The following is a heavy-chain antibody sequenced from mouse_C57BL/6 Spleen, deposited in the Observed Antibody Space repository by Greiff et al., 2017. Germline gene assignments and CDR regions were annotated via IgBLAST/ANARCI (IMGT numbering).Heavy chain of an antibody. V-gene: IGHV5-16*01. J-gene: IGHJ4*01. CDR1: GFTFSDYY. Sequence: EVKLVESEGGLVQPGSSMKLSCTASGFTFSDYYMAWVRQVPEKGLEWVANINYDGSSTYYLDSLKSRFIIARDNAKNILYLQMSSLKSEDTATYYCARVKVTTGAMDYWGQGTSVTVSS. CDR2: INYDGSST. D-gene: IGHD2-2*01. CDR3: ARVKVTTGAMDY.